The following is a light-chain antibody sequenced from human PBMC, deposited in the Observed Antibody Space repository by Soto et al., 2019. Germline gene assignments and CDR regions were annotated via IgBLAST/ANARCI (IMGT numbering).Light chain of an antibody. CDR2: DNH. J-gene: IGLJ2*01. V-gene: IGLV1-51*01. CDR1: SSNIGNGY. CDR3: GTWDSSLSAVV. Sequence: QSVLTQPPSVSAAPGQKVTISCSGSSSNIGNGYVSWYQQLPGTAPKLLIYDNHKRPSGIPDRFSGSKSGTSGTLGITGLQTGDEADYYCGTWDSSLSAVVFGGGTKVTVL.